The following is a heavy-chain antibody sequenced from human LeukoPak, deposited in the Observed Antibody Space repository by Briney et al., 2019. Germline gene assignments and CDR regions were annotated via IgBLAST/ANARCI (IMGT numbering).Heavy chain of an antibody. CDR2: ISGDGGST. CDR3: ARDSQEFFQH. J-gene: IGHJ1*01. V-gene: IGHV3-43*02. CDR1: GFTFDNYA. Sequence: PGGSLRLSCAASGFTFDNYAIHWVRQAPGKGLEWASLISGDGGSTYYADSMKGRFTISRDNSKNSLYLQMNSLRTEDTALYYCARDSQEFFQHWARAPWSPSPQ.